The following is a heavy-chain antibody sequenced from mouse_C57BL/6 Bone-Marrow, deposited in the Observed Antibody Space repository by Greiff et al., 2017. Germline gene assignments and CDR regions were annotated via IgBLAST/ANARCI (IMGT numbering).Heavy chain of an antibody. D-gene: IGHD1-1*01. V-gene: IGHV1-59*01. J-gene: IGHJ2*01. CDR2: IDPSDSYT. CDR3: ARSWYYGSSPGY. Sequence: QVQLQQSGAELVRPGTSVKLSCKASGYTFTSYWMHWVKQRPGQGLEWIGVIDPSDSYTNYNQKFKGKATLTVDTSSSTAYMQLSSLTSEDSAVYYCARSWYYGSSPGYWGQGTTLTVSS. CDR1: GYTFTSYW.